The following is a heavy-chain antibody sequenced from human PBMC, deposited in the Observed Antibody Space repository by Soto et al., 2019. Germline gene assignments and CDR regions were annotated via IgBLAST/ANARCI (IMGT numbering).Heavy chain of an antibody. V-gene: IGHV4-34*01. CDR3: ARVLGYYDSSGYFDY. CDR2: INHSGST. CDR1: GGSFSGYY. Sequence: QVQLQQWRAGLLKPSETLSLTCAVYGGSFSGYYWCWIRQPPGKGLEWIGEINHSGSTNYNPSLKSRVTVSVDTSKNQFSLKLGSVTAADTAVYYCARVLGYYDSSGYFDYWGQGTLVTVSS. J-gene: IGHJ4*02. D-gene: IGHD3-22*01.